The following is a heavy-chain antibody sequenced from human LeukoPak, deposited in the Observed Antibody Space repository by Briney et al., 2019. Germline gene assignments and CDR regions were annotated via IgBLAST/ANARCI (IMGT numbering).Heavy chain of an antibody. V-gene: IGHV1-69*01. CDR1: GGTFSSYA. D-gene: IGHD3-3*01. J-gene: IGHJ4*02. Sequence: SVKVSCKASGGTFSSYAISWVRQAPGQGLEWMGGIIPIFGTANYAQKFQGRVTITADESTSTAYMELSSLRSEDTAVYYCARAPNYDFWSGSFDYWGQGTLVTVSS. CDR3: ARAPNYDFWSGSFDY. CDR2: IIPIFGTA.